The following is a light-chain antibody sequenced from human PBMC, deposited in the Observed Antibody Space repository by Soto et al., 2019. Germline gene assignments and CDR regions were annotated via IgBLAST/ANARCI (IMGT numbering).Light chain of an antibody. CDR1: QTIRDY. J-gene: IGKJ4*01. V-gene: IGKV3-11*01. CDR2: DAS. Sequence: ETVLTQSPATLSLSPGERATLSCRASQTIRDYLIWYQQKPGQAPRLLIYDASSRATGVPARFSGSGFGTDFTLIINNLEPEDFAVYCCQQRGNWPLTFGGGTKVEI. CDR3: QQRGNWPLT.